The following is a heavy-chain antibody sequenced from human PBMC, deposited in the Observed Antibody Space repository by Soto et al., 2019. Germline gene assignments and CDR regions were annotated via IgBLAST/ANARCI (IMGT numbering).Heavy chain of an antibody. V-gene: IGHV2-5*02. CDR1: GFSLSTSGVG. CDR2: IYWDDDK. CDR3: ARDSSGWYGFDY. J-gene: IGHJ4*02. Sequence: QITLKESGPTLVKPTQTLTLTCTFSGFSLSTSGVGVGWIRQPPGKALEWLALIYWDDDKRYSPSLKSRLAILKDXSKNQVVLTMTNMDPVDTATYFCARDSSGWYGFDYWGQGTLVTVSS. D-gene: IGHD6-19*01.